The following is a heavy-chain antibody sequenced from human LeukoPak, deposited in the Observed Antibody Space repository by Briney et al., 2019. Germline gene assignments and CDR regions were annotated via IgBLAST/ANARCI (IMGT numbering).Heavy chain of an antibody. J-gene: IGHJ6*03. CDR3: ARDQNEYDFWNGYYAYYYYYYMDV. CDR2: INPNSGGT. CDR1: GYTFTGYY. D-gene: IGHD3-3*01. V-gene: IGHV1-2*02. Sequence: GASVKVSCKASGYTFTGYYMHWVRQAPGQGLEWMGWINPNSGGTNYAQKFQGRVIMTRDTSISTAYMKLSRQRSDDTAVYYCARDQNEYDFWNGYYAYYYYYYMDVWGKGTTVTVSS.